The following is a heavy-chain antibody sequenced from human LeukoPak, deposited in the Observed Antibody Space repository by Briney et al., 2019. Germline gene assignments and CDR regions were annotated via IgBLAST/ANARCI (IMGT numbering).Heavy chain of an antibody. Sequence: SETLSLTCTVSGGSISSSSYYWGWIRQPPGKGLEWIGSIYYSGSTYYNPSLKSRVTISVDTSKNQFSLKLSSVTAADTAVYYCARGGSWQLAWGWFDPWGQGTLVTVSS. J-gene: IGHJ5*02. CDR2: IYYSGST. CDR1: GGSISSSSYY. CDR3: ARGGSWQLAWGWFDP. D-gene: IGHD6-6*01. V-gene: IGHV4-39*07.